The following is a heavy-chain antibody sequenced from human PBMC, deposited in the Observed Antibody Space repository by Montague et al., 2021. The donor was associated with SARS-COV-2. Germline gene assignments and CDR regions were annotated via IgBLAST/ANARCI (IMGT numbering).Heavy chain of an antibody. CDR3: ARDPHITIFGVVRDYYYYYYMDV. CDR2: ISSSSSYI. Sequence: SLRLSCAASGFTFSRYSMNWVRQTPGKGLEWVSSISSSSSYIYYADSXQGRFTISRDNAKNSLYLQLNSLRAEDTAVYYCARDPHITIFGVVRDYYYYYYMDVWGKGTTVTVSS. V-gene: IGHV3-21*01. J-gene: IGHJ6*03. CDR1: GFTFSRYS. D-gene: IGHD3-3*01.